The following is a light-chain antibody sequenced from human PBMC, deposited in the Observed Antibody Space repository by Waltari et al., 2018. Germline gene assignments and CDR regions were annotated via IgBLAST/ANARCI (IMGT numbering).Light chain of an antibody. CDR2: GND. CDR1: PSNIGNNY. J-gene: IGLJ2*01. Sequence: QSVLTQPPSVSAAPGQKVTISCSGSPSNIGNNYVSWYQQFPGAAPKVLIYGNDKRATGSPDRFSGSKSGTSATLDITGLQTGDEADYYCGTWDNTLSAVFGGGTKVTVL. V-gene: IGLV1-51*02. CDR3: GTWDNTLSAV.